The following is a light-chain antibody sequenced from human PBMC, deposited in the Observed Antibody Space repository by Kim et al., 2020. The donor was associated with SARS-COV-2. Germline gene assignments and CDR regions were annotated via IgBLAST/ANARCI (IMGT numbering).Light chain of an antibody. J-gene: IGLJ2*01. V-gene: IGLV1-47*02. Sequence: ELTQPPSASGTPGQRVTISCSGSSSNIGSNYVYWYQQVPGTAPKLLIYSNNQRPSGVPDRFSGSKSGTSASLAISGLRSEDEAEYHCAAWDDSLSGVVFGGGTKLTVL. CDR3: AAWDDSLSGVV. CDR2: SNN. CDR1: SSNIGSNY.